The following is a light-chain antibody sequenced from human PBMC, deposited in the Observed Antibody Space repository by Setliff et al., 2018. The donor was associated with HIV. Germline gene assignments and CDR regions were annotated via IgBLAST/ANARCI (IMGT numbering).Light chain of an antibody. Sequence: DIVMTQSPDSLAVSLGERATINCKSSQSVLYSSNNENYLAWYQQKPGQPPKLLIYWASTRESGVPDRFSGSGSGTDFTLTITSLQAEDVAVYYCQQYYTAPLVFGPGTKVDSK. CDR3: QQYYTAPLV. V-gene: IGKV4-1*01. CDR2: WAS. J-gene: IGKJ3*01. CDR1: QSVLYSSNNENY.